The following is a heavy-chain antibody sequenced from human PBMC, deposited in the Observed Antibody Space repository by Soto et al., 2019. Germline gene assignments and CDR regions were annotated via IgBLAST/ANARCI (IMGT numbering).Heavy chain of an antibody. Sequence: GGSLRLSCVACGITFGSRAMSWVRQAPGEGLEWVSAISGSGGSTYYADSVKGRFTISRDNSKNTLYLQMNSLRAEDTAVYYWAKDSDFWSGPIDYWGQGTLVTVSS. CDR3: AKDSDFWSGPIDY. D-gene: IGHD3-3*01. CDR1: GITFGSRA. CDR2: ISGSGGST. J-gene: IGHJ4*02. V-gene: IGHV3-23*01.